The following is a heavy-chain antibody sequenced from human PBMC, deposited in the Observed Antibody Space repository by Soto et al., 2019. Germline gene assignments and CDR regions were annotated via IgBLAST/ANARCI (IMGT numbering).Heavy chain of an antibody. CDR2: IYYSGST. Sequence: PSETLSLTCTVSGGSISSYYWSWIRQPPGKGLEWIGYIYYSGSTNYNPSLKSRVTISVDTSKNQFSLKLSSVTAADTAVYYCARQWNHWLVYWYFDLWGRRTPVTVSS. J-gene: IGHJ2*01. D-gene: IGHD6-19*01. CDR1: GGSISSYY. CDR3: ARQWNHWLVYWYFDL. V-gene: IGHV4-59*08.